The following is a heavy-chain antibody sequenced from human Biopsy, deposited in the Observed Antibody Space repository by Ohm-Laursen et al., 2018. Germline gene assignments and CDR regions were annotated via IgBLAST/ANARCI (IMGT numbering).Heavy chain of an antibody. CDR2: ISPYNGDT. J-gene: IGHJ4*02. D-gene: IGHD3-3*01. Sequence: VASVKVSCKASGYTFTNYGISWVRQAPGQGLEWMGWISPYNGDTDYAQKLQGRVTMTTDTSTSTAYMDLRSLRSDDTAVYYCVRDRWPHVTLLGLVVFDFWGQGTLVIVSS. CDR3: VRDRWPHVTLLGLVVFDF. V-gene: IGHV1-18*01. CDR1: GYTFTNYG.